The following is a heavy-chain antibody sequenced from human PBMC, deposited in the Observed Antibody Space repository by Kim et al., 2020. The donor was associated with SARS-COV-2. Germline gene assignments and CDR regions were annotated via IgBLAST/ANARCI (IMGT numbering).Heavy chain of an antibody. D-gene: IGHD6-13*01. CDR3: ARDRAAAGDYYYYGMDV. V-gene: IGHV3-30*01. J-gene: IGHJ6*02. Sequence: VKGRFTISRDNSKNTLYLQMNSLRAEDTAVYYCARDRAAAGDYYYYGMDVWGQGTTVTVSS.